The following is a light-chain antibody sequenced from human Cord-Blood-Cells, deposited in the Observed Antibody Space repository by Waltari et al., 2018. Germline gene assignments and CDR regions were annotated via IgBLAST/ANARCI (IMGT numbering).Light chain of an antibody. J-gene: IGLJ3*02. CDR2: DVS. V-gene: IGLV2-14*01. CDR3: SSYTSSSTWV. CDR1: SSDVGGYNY. Sequence: QSALTQPASVSGSPGQSITISCTGTSSDVGGYNYVSWYQQHPGKAPKLMIYDVSKGPSGGSNRFSGSKSGNTASLTISGLQAEDEADYYCSSYTSSSTWVFGGGTKLTVL.